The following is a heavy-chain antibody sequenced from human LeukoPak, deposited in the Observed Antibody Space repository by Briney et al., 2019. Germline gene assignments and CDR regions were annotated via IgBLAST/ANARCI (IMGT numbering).Heavy chain of an antibody. CDR3: AKRGVVIRVILVGFHKEAYYFDS. J-gene: IGHJ4*02. CDR1: GITLSNYG. V-gene: IGHV3-23*01. CDR2: ISDSGGRT. D-gene: IGHD3-22*01. Sequence: GGSLRLSCAVSGITLSNYGMSWVRQARGKGLEWVAGISDSGGRTNYADSVKGRFTISRDNPKNTLYLQMNSLRAEDTAVYFCAKRGVVIRVILVGFHKEAYYFDSWGQGALVTVSS.